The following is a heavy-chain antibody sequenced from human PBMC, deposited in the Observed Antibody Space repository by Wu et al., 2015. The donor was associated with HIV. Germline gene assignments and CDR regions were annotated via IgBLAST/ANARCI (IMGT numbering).Heavy chain of an antibody. J-gene: IGHJ5*02. V-gene: IGHV1-18*01. D-gene: IGHD3-10*01. CDR3: ARGQNIGGELARWFDP. CDR2: ISTVPQAPRQGLKWVQWMTGYTDKA. CDR1: GYKFTEYG. Sequence: QVQLIQGGIEVKNPGASVKVSCQASGYKFTEYGISWVRQAPGQGLQWMGWISTVPQAPRQGLKWVQWMTGYTDKAHVAQRFQGRVTMTVDTSAATAHLELTALTSDDTAMYYCARGQNIGGELARWFDPWGQGTLVTVSS.